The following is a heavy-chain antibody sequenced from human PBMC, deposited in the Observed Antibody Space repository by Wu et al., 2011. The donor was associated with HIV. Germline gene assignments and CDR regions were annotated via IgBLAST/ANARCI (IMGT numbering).Heavy chain of an antibody. CDR3: ASQYCSGDSCYPYNWFDP. CDR2: IIPIFGTA. J-gene: IGHJ5*02. Sequence: QVQLVQSGAEVKKPGSSVMVSCKASGGTFSSYVISWVRQAPGQGLEWMGRIIPIFGTANYAQKFQGRVTITANKSTSTACMELSSLTSEDTALYYCASQYCSGDSCYPYNWFDPWGQGTLVTVSS. D-gene: IGHD2-15*01. V-gene: IGHV1-69*14. CDR1: GGTFSSYV.